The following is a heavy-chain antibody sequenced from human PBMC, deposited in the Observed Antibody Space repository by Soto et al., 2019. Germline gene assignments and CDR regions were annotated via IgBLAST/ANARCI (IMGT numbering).Heavy chain of an antibody. J-gene: IGHJ5*02. CDR1: GFTFSNYA. V-gene: IGHV3-64*04. Sequence: PGGSLRLSCSASGFTFSNYAMHWVRQAPGKGLEYVSAISSNGGNTYYADSVKGRFTISRDNAKNSLYLQMNSLRAEDTAVYYCARAALYNWNDVSWFDPWGQGTLVTVSS. CDR2: ISSNGGNT. CDR3: ARAALYNWNDVSWFDP. D-gene: IGHD1-1*01.